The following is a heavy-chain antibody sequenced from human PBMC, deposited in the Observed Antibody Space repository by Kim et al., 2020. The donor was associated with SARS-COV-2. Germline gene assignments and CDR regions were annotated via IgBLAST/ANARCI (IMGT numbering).Heavy chain of an antibody. D-gene: IGHD6-13*01. V-gene: IGHV1-69*13. CDR2: IIPIFGTA. CDR1: GGTFSSYA. J-gene: IGHJ6*02. Sequence: SVKVSCKASGGTFSSYAISWVRQAPGQGLEWMGGIIPIFGTANYAQKFQGRVTITADESTSTAYMELSSLRSEDTAVYYCARGSEATGYSSSWWTYYYGMDVWGQGTMVTVSS. CDR3: ARGSEATGYSSSWWTYYYGMDV.